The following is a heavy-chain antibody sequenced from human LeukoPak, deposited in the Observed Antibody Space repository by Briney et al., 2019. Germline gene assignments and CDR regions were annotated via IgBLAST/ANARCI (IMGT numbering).Heavy chain of an antibody. CDR1: GFTFSSYS. Sequence: PGGSLRLSCAASGFTFSSYSMNWVRQAPGKGLEWVSSISSSSSYIYHTDSVKGRFTISRDNAKNSLYLQMNSLRAEDTAVYYCAAGPKNYYGSGSYDYWGQGTLVTVSS. V-gene: IGHV3-21*01. J-gene: IGHJ4*02. CDR2: ISSSSSYI. CDR3: AAGPKNYYGSGSYDY. D-gene: IGHD3-10*01.